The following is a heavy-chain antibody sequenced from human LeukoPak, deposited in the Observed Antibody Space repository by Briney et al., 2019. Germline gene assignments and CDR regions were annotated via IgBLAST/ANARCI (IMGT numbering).Heavy chain of an antibody. Sequence: PGGSLSLSCAASGFTFSNYAMSWVRQAPGKGLERVSGISAGGSTTFYAASVRGGITISKDNSKNTLFLQMNSLRAEDAALYYCAKGTISVLDYWGQGTLVT. V-gene: IGHV3-23*01. D-gene: IGHD2-21*01. CDR2: ISAGGSTT. J-gene: IGHJ4*02. CDR1: GFTFSNYA. CDR3: AKGTISVLDY.